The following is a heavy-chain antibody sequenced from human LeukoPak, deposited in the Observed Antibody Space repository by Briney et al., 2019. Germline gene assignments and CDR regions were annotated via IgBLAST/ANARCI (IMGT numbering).Heavy chain of an antibody. CDR1: GYTFSGYH. CDR3: AREGSYTNFDY. Sequence: ASVNVSCTASGYTFSGYHMHWVRQAPGQGLEWMGRINPNSGGTNYAQKFQGRVTMTRDTSISTAYMKLSRLRSDDTAMYYCAREGSYTNFDYWGQGTLVTVSS. D-gene: IGHD2-2*02. CDR2: INPNSGGT. J-gene: IGHJ4*02. V-gene: IGHV1-2*06.